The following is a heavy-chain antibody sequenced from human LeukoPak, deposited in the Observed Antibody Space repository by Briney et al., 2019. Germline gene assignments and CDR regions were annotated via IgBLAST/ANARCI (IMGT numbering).Heavy chain of an antibody. CDR3: ARVDVVVPAAFDY. V-gene: IGHV3-30*04. CDR1: GFTFSSYA. J-gene: IGHJ4*02. D-gene: IGHD2-2*01. CDR2: ISYDGSNK. Sequence: GRSLRISCAASGFTFSSYAMHGVRQAPGKGLEWVAVISYDGSNKYYADSVKGRFTISRDNSKNTLYLQMNSLRAEDTAVYYCARVDVVVPAAFDYWGQGTLATVSS.